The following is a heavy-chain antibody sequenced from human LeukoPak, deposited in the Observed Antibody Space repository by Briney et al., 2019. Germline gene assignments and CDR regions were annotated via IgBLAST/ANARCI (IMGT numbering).Heavy chain of an antibody. CDR1: GYTFTSYG. J-gene: IGHJ6*03. D-gene: IGHD2-2*01. CDR3: ARVVVVPAAMYPGYMDV. CDR2: ISAYNGNT. Sequence: ASVKVSCKASGYTFTSYGISWVRQAPGQGLEWMGWISAYNGNTNYAQKLQGRVTMTTDTSTSTAYMELRSLRSDDTAAYYCARVVVVPAAMYPGYMDVWGKGTTVTVSS. V-gene: IGHV1-18*01.